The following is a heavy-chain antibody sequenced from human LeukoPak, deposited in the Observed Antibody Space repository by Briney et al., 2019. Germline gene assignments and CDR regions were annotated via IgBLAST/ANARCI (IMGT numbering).Heavy chain of an antibody. CDR2: ISAYNGNT. D-gene: IGHD3-3*01. Sequence: ASVTVSCKASGYTFTSYGISWVRQAHGQGLEWMGWISAYNGNTNYAQKLQGRVTMTTDTSTSTAYMELRSLRSDDTAVYYCARDSKRFLEWSYDAFDIWGQGTMVTVSS. CDR1: GYTFTSYG. CDR3: ARDSKRFLEWSYDAFDI. J-gene: IGHJ3*02. V-gene: IGHV1-18*01.